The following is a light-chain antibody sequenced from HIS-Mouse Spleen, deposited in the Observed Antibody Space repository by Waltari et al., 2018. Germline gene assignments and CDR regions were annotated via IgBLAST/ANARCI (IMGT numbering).Light chain of an antibody. CDR1: SSDVGSYNL. CDR2: EGS. Sequence: QSALTQPASVSGSPGQSITISCTGTSSDVGSYNLVSWYQQHPGKAPTLRIYEGSKRPSGVSNPFSGSKSGNTASLTISGLQAEDEADYYCCSYAGSSTWVFGGGTKLTVL. CDR3: CSYAGSSTWV. J-gene: IGLJ3*02. V-gene: IGLV2-23*01.